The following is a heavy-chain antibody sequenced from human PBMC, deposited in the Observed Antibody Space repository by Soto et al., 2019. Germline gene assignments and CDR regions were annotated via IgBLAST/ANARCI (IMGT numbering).Heavy chain of an antibody. CDR2: INHSGST. V-gene: IGHV4-34*01. J-gene: IGHJ3*02. CDR1: GGSFSGYY. D-gene: IGHD4-17*01. CDR3: VRRRGDYAAEAFDI. Sequence: QVQLQQWGAGLLKPSETLSLPCAVYGGSFSGYYWSWIRQPPGKGLEWIGEINHSGSTNYNPSLKSRVTISVDTSKNQFSLKLSSVTAADTAVYYCVRRRGDYAAEAFDIWGQGTMVTVSS.